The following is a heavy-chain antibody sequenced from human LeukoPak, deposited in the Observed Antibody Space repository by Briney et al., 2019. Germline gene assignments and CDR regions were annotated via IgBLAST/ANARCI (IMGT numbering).Heavy chain of an antibody. CDR1: GYSFSSYW. CDR2: IYPGDSDT. V-gene: IGHV5-51*01. D-gene: IGHD2/OR15-2a*01. Sequence: GESLKISCKGSGYSFSSYWIGWVRQMPGKGLEWMGIIYPGDSDTIYSPSFQGQVTISADKSISTAYLQWSSLKASDTAMYHCAFSRARLYYFDYWGREPWSPSPQ. J-gene: IGHJ4*02. CDR3: AFSRARLYYFDY.